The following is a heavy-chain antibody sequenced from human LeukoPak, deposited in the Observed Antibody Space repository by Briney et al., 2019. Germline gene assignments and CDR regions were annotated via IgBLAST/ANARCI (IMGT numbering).Heavy chain of an antibody. CDR2: ISGYNGNT. V-gene: IGHV1-18*01. CDR3: ARLDITFGGGIVNAGSNY. J-gene: IGHJ4*02. D-gene: IGHD3-16*02. Sequence: VSVKVSCKASGYTFSSYAINWVRQAPGQGLEWMGWISGYNGNTNYAQKFQGRVTMTTDTSTNTAYMEVKSLRSDDTAVYYCARLDITFGGGIVNAGSNYWGQGTLVTVSS. CDR1: GYTFSSYA.